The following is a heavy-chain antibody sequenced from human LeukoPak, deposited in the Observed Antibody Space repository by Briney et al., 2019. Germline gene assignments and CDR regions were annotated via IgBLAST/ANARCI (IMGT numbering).Heavy chain of an antibody. CDR2: INPNSGGT. CDR3: ARGFYDYGDCGGNWFDP. V-gene: IGHV1-2*06. J-gene: IGHJ5*02. CDR1: GYIFTGYY. D-gene: IGHD4-17*01. Sequence: ASVKVSCKASGYIFTGYYLHWVRQAPGQGLEWMGRINPNSGGTDYAQKFQGRVTMTRDTSISTAYMELSSLISDDTAVYYCARGFYDYGDCGGNWFDPWGQGTLVTVSS.